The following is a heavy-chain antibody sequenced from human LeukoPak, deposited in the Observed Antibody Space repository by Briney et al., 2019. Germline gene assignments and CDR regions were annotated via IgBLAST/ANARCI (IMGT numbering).Heavy chain of an antibody. CDR1: GFIFSSYW. J-gene: IGHJ4*02. CDR3: ARDPEDYFDY. CDR2: IKQDGSEK. V-gene: IGHV3-7*01. Sequence: PGGSLRLSCAASGFIFSSYWMSWVRQAPGKGLEWVANIKQDGSEKYYVDSVKGRFTISRDNAKNSLYLQMNSLRADDTAVYYCARDPEDYFDYWGQGTLVTVSS.